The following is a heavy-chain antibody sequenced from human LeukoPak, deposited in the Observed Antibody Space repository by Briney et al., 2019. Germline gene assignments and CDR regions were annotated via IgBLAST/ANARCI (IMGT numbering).Heavy chain of an antibody. Sequence: SETPSLTCTVSGGSISSYYWSWIRQPPGKGLEWIGYIYYSGSTNYNPSLKSRVTISVDTSKNQFSLKLSSVTAADTAVYYCARHWGYYYYYGMDVWGQGTTVTVSS. CDR2: IYYSGST. CDR3: ARHWGYYYYYGMDV. CDR1: GGSISSYY. V-gene: IGHV4-59*08. J-gene: IGHJ6*02. D-gene: IGHD3-16*01.